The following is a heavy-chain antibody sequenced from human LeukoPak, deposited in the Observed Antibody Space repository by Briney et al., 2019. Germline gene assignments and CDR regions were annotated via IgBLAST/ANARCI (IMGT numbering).Heavy chain of an antibody. CDR2: ISYDGSNK. J-gene: IGHJ3*02. CDR1: GFFFSSYG. D-gene: IGHD3-3*01. V-gene: IGHV3-30*19. Sequence: GGSLRLSCAASGFFFSSYGMQWVRQAPGKGLEWVAVISYDGSNKYYADSVKGRFTISRDNSKNTLYLQMNSLRAEDTAVYYCARDLVLGYYDFWSGYSNAFDIWGQGTMVTVSS. CDR3: ARDLVLGYYDFWSGYSNAFDI.